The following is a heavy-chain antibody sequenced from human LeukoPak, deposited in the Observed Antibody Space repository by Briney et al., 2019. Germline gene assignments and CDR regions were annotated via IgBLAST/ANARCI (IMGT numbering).Heavy chain of an antibody. Sequence: GESLKISCEGSGYIFTNYWIGWVRQMPEKGLEWMGIIYPGDSDTRYSPSFQGQVTISADKSISTAYLQWSSLKASDTAMYYCARRRIKPYYYGMDVWGQGTTVTVSS. V-gene: IGHV5-51*01. CDR2: IYPGDSDT. J-gene: IGHJ6*02. CDR3: ARRRIKPYYYGMDV. CDR1: GYIFTNYW. D-gene: IGHD1-14*01.